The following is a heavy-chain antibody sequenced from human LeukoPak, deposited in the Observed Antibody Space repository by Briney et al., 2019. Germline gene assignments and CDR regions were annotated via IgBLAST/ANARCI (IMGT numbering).Heavy chain of an antibody. D-gene: IGHD6-25*01. CDR2: INPNSGGT. V-gene: IGHV1-2*02. CDR1: GYTFTGYY. J-gene: IGHJ5*02. Sequence: GASVKVSCKASGYTFTGYYMHWVRQAPGQGLEWMGWINPNSGGTYYAQRFQGRVTMARDTSTSTAYMELSSLRSDDTAVYYCARAARATNWFDPWGQGTLVTVSS. CDR3: ARAARATNWFDP.